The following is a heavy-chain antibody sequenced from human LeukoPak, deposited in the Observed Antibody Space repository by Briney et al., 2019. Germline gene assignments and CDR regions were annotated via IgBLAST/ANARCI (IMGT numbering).Heavy chain of an antibody. V-gene: IGHV1-69*13. CDR1: GGTFSSYA. J-gene: IGHJ4*02. D-gene: IGHD5-18*01. CDR3: ARCLLHLWAQFDY. Sequence: SVKVSCKASGGTFSSYAISWVRQAPGQGLEWMGGIIPIFGTANYAQKFQGRVTITADESTSTAYMELSSLRSEDTAVYYCARCLLHLWAQFDYWGQGTLVTVSS. CDR2: IIPIFGTA.